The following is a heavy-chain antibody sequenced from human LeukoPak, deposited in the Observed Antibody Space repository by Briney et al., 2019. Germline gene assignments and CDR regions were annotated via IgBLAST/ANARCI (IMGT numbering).Heavy chain of an antibody. CDR3: ARAPPYYDFWSGYYKGAFDI. CDR2: INPSGGST. Sequence: GASVKVSCKASGYTFTSYYMHWVRQAPGQGLEWMGIINPSGGSTSYAQKFQGRVTMTRDTSTSTVYMELSSLRSEDTAVYYCARAPPYYDFWSGYYKGAFDIWGQGTMVTVSS. J-gene: IGHJ3*02. V-gene: IGHV1-46*01. D-gene: IGHD3-3*01. CDR1: GYTFTSYY.